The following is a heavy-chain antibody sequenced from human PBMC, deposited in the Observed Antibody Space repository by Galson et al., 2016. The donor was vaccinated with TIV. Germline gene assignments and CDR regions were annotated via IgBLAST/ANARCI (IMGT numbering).Heavy chain of an antibody. CDR3: VRDGSYYAGSGSPSMDV. Sequence: SLRLSCAASGFTFSRYAMHWVRQAPGKGLEWLAAISFDASSKWYADSVKGRFTLSIDTSKHTLYLQVDTLRPEDTAVYYCVRDGSYYAGSGSPSMDVWGHGTAVSVSS. CDR1: GFTFSRYA. D-gene: IGHD3-10*01. V-gene: IGHV3-30*04. CDR2: ISFDASSK. J-gene: IGHJ6*02.